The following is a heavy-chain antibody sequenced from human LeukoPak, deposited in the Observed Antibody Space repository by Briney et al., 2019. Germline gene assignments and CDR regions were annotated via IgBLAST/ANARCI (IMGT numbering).Heavy chain of an antibody. CDR3: ARDRGYSNFDY. Sequence: GGSLRLSCAASGFTFSNYWMSWVRQAPGKGLEWVANMKEDGSEKNYVDSVKGRFTVSRDNAQDSLYLQMNSLRAEDTAVYYCARDRGYSNFDYWGQGTLVTVSS. J-gene: IGHJ4*02. CDR1: GFTFSNYW. D-gene: IGHD4-11*01. V-gene: IGHV3-7*01. CDR2: MKEDGSEK.